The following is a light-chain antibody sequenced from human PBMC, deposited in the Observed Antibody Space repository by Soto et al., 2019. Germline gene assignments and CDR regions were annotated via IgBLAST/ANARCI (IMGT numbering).Light chain of an antibody. V-gene: IGKV1-5*01. CDR3: QQYYNYST. CDR2: DAS. J-gene: IGKJ1*01. Sequence: DIQMTQSRSTLYASVGDRVTITCRASQTISSWLAWYRQKPGKAPDLLIYDASKLQSGVPASFSGSESGTEFTLTIASLQPDDFATYYCQQYYNYSTFGQGTKVDI. CDR1: QTISSW.